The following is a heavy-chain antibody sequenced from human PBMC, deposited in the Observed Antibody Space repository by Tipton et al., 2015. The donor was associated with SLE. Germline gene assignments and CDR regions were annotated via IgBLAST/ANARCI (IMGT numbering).Heavy chain of an antibody. V-gene: IGHV3-21*03. Sequence: SLRLSCAASGFTFSSYSMNWVRQAPGKGLEWVSSISSSSSYIYYADSVKGRFTISRDNAKNSLYLQMNSLRAEDTAVYYCARDRFTPEQTTVTTYDAFDIWGQGTMVTVSS. CDR2: ISSSSSYI. CDR3: ARDRFTPEQTTVTTYDAFDI. D-gene: IGHD4-17*01. CDR1: GFTFSSYS. J-gene: IGHJ3*02.